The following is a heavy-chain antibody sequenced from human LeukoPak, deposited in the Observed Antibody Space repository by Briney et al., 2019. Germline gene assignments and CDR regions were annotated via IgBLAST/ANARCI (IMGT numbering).Heavy chain of an antibody. D-gene: IGHD3-22*01. Sequence: GESLRLSCAASGFTFSGHWMTWVRQAPGKGLQWVASIRQDGSVKYYVDSVQGRFIISRDNAMNSLYLQMNSLRAEDTAVYYCARWSHDSSGYYWISSWGQGTLVTVSS. CDR3: ARWSHDSSGYYWISS. V-gene: IGHV3-7*01. CDR2: IRQDGSVK. CDR1: GFTFSGHW. J-gene: IGHJ5*02.